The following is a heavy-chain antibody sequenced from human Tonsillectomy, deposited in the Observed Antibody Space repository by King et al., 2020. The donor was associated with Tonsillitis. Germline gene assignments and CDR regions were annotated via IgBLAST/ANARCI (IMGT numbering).Heavy chain of an antibody. CDR2: VYSTGTT. CDR1: GGSINSGSYS. Sequence: VQLQESGPGLVKPSQTLSLTCTVSGGSINSGSYSWNWIRQAAGKGLEWIGHVYSTGTTNYNPSLKSRLTVSLDTSKNQFSLKLGSVTAADTAVYYCARTELITIFGVDHDAFDVWGQGTMVTVSS. CDR3: ARTELITIFGVDHDAFDV. V-gene: IGHV4-61*02. J-gene: IGHJ3*01. D-gene: IGHD3-3*01.